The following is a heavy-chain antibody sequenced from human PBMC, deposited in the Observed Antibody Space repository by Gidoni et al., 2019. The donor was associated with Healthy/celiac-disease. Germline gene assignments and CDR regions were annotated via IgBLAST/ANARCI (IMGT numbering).Heavy chain of an antibody. CDR1: GVTFSSES. D-gene: IGHD3-10*01. CDR3: AREMVRGVIRYYYYGMDV. CDR2: ISSSSSTI. V-gene: IGHV3-48*01. J-gene: IGHJ6*02. Sequence: EVQLVESGGGLVQPGGSLRLSCAASGVTFSSESMNWVRQAPGKGLEWVSYISSSSSTIYYADSVKGRFTISRDNAKNSLYLQMNSLRAEDTAVYYCAREMVRGVIRYYYYGMDVWGQGTTVTVSS.